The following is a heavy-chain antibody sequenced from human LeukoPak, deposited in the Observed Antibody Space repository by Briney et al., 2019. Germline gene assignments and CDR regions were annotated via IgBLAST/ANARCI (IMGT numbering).Heavy chain of an antibody. V-gene: IGHV4-59*01. CDR3: ARGGRYFDWLLFPFDY. D-gene: IGHD3-9*01. CDR2: IYYSGST. Sequence: SETLSLTCSVSGGSITGYYWSWIRQPPGKGLEWIGYIYYSGSTNYNPSLKSRVTISVDTSKNQFSLKLSSVTAADTAVYYCARGGRYFDWLLFPFDYWGQGTLVTVSS. J-gene: IGHJ4*02. CDR1: GGSITGYY.